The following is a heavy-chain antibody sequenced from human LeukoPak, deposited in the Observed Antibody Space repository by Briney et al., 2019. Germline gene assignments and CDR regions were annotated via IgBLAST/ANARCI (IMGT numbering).Heavy chain of an antibody. J-gene: IGHJ4*02. Sequence: GGSLRLSCAASGFTFSSYSMNWVRQAPGKGLEWVSYISSSSSTIYYADSLKGRFTISRDNAKNSLYLQMNSLRAEDTAVYYCATGHHDILTGYSMFYFDYWGQGTLVTVSS. D-gene: IGHD3-9*01. CDR1: GFTFSSYS. CDR2: ISSSSSTI. V-gene: IGHV3-48*04. CDR3: ATGHHDILTGYSMFYFDY.